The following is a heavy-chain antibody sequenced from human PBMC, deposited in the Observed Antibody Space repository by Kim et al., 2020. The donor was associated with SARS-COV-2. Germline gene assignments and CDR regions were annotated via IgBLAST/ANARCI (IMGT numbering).Heavy chain of an antibody. D-gene: IGHD2-2*01. CDR1: GFTFSSYG. J-gene: IGHJ4*02. CDR2: ISYDGSNK. Sequence: GGSLRLSCAASGFTFSSYGMHWVRQAPGKGLEWVAVISYDGSNKYYADSVKGRFTISRDNSKNTLYLQMNSLRAEDTAVYYCAKENRANCSSTSCYRQPDYWGQGTLVTVSS. V-gene: IGHV3-30*18. CDR3: AKENRANCSSTSCYRQPDY.